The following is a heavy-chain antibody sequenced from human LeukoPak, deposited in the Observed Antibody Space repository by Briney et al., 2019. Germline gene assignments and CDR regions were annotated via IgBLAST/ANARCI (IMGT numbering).Heavy chain of an antibody. Sequence: GGSLRLSCAASRFTFRSYSMNWVRQAPGKGLEWVSSISSSSSYIYYADSVKGRFTISRDNAKNSLYLQMNSLRAEDTAVYYCARGQQGSSWYYFDYWGQGTLVTVSS. D-gene: IGHD6-13*01. CDR3: ARGQQGSSWYYFDY. CDR1: RFTFRSYS. J-gene: IGHJ4*02. CDR2: ISSSSSYI. V-gene: IGHV3-21*01.